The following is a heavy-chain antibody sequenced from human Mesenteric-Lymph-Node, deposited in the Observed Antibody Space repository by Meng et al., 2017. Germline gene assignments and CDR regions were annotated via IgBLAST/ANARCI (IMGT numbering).Heavy chain of an antibody. J-gene: IGHJ4*02. Sequence: QRQLQESGPGLVKASGTLSLICAVSGGSISISTWLSWFRQPPGKGLEWMGEIYHSGGTNYNPSLRGRVTISLDKSKNQFSLTLRSVTAADTAVYYCARDPYATGWAGWGQGTLVTVSS. D-gene: IGHD6-19*01. V-gene: IGHV4-4*02. CDR1: GGSISISTW. CDR3: ARDPYATGWAG. CDR2: IYHSGGT.